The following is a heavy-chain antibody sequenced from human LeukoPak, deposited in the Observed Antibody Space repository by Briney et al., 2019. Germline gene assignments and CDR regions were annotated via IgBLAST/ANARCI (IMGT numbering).Heavy chain of an antibody. CDR2: ISGSGGST. CDR3: AKGTQVWSIVDH. D-gene: IGHD3-16*01. J-gene: IGHJ4*02. V-gene: IGHV3-23*01. CDR1: GFTFSSYS. Sequence: PGGSLRLSCAASGFTFSSYSMNWVRQAPGKGLEWVSVISGSGGSTYYADSVKGRLTISRDNTKNTLYLQMNSLRVEDTAVYYCAKGTQVWSIVDHWGQGTLVTVSS.